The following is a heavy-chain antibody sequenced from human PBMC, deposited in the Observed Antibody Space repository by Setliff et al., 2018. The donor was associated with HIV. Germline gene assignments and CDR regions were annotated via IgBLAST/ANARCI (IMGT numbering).Heavy chain of an antibody. CDR2: IYHSGST. CDR1: GYSISSGYY. V-gene: IGHV4-38-2*01. Sequence: SETLSLTCAVSGYSISSGYYWGWIRQPPGKGLEWIGSIYHSGSTYYNPSLKSRVTISRDTSERQFSLRMTSTTAADTAVYYCARGVPLLPPNFWGQGTLVTVSS. D-gene: IGHD2-21*02. J-gene: IGHJ4*02. CDR3: ARGVPLLPPNF.